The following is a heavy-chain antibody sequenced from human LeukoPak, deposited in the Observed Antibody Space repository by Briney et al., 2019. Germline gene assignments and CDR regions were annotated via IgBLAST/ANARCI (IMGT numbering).Heavy chain of an antibody. J-gene: IGHJ4*02. CDR1: GFTFSSYA. Sequence: GGSLRLSCAASGFTFSSYAMSWVRQAPGKGLEWVSAISGSGGSTYYADSVKGRFTISRDDAKNSLYLQMNSLRAEDTAVYYCARGSGGAAVIFDYWGQGTLVTVSS. CDR3: ARGSGGAAVIFDY. CDR2: ISGSGGST. V-gene: IGHV3-23*01. D-gene: IGHD6-13*01.